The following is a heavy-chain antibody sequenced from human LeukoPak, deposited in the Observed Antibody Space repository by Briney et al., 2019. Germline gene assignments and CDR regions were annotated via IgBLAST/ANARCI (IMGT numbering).Heavy chain of an antibody. CDR3: ARVGEIQAYDY. D-gene: IGHD3-10*01. CDR2: ISSSGSDI. V-gene: IGHV3-48*03. Sequence: GGSLRLSCAASGFTFSSSEMNWVRQAPGKGLEWVSYISSSGSDIYYVDSVKGRFSISRDNAKNSLYLQMNSLSVADTAVYYCARVGEIQAYDYWGQGTLVTVSS. CDR1: GFTFSSSE. J-gene: IGHJ4*02.